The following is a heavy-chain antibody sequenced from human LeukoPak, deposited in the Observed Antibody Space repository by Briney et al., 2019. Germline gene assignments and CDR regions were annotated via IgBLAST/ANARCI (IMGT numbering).Heavy chain of an antibody. J-gene: IGHJ4*02. D-gene: IGHD5-18*01. CDR1: GFTFSSYG. CDR3: AKDLVDTAMVTRKSDY. Sequence: PGGSLRLSCAASGFTFSSYGMHWVRQAPGKGLEWVAFIRYDGSNKYYADSVKGRFTISRDNSKSTLYLQMNSLRAEDAAVYYCAKDLVDTAMVTRKSDYWGQGTLVTVSS. CDR2: IRYDGSNK. V-gene: IGHV3-30*02.